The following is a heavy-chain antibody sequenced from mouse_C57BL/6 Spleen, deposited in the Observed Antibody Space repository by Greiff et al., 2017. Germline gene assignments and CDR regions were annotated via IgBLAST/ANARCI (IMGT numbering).Heavy chain of an antibody. V-gene: IGHV1-18*01. Sequence: EVQRVESGPELVKPGASVKIPCKASGYTFTDYNMDWVKQSHGKSLEWIGDINPNNGGTIYNQKFKGKATLTVDKSSSTAYMELRSLTSEDTAVYYCARGDYDYDGGFAYWCQGTLVTVSA. CDR1: GYTFTDYN. CDR3: ARGDYDYDGGFAY. D-gene: IGHD2-4*01. J-gene: IGHJ3*01. CDR2: INPNNGGT.